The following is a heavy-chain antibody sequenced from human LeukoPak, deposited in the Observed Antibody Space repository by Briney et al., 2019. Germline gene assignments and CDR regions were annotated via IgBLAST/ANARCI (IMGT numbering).Heavy chain of an antibody. CDR3: ARVPHSYGRVNYYYYYMDV. CDR2: ISAYNGNT. Sequence: ASVKVSCKASGGTFSSYAISWVRQAPGQGLEWMGWISAYNGNTDYAQKLQGRVTMTTDTSTSTAYMELRSLRSGDTAVYYCARVPHSYGRVNYYYYYMDVWGKGTTVTVSS. V-gene: IGHV1-18*01. J-gene: IGHJ6*03. CDR1: GGTFSSYA. D-gene: IGHD5-18*01.